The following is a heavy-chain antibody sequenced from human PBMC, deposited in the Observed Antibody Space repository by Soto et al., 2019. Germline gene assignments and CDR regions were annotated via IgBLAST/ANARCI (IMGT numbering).Heavy chain of an antibody. D-gene: IGHD2-21*02. CDR2: IYYSATT. V-gene: IGHV4-59*08. Sequence: AETLSLTCTVSGRSISSYYWSWIRQPPGKGLEWIGYIYYSATTNYSPSLKSRVTISVDTSKNQFSLNLSSVPAADTAVYYCARHLPYCGGDCYSLDYWGQGTLVTVSS. CDR3: ARHLPYCGGDCYSLDY. J-gene: IGHJ4*02. CDR1: GRSISSYY.